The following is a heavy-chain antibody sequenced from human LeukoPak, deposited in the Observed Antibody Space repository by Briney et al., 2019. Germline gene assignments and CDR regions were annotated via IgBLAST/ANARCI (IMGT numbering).Heavy chain of an antibody. J-gene: IGHJ4*02. CDR2: IKPKTDGETT. CDR1: GVTFSNAY. CDR3: ITPLPYSAQ. Sequence: TGGSLRLSCAASGVTFSNAYMNWVRQAPGKGLEWVGRIKPKTDGETTEYAAPQKDRFSISRDDSKSMMYLQINSLRAGYTAVYYCITPLPYSAQGGQGTLVTVSS. V-gene: IGHV3-15*07. D-gene: IGHD2-21*01.